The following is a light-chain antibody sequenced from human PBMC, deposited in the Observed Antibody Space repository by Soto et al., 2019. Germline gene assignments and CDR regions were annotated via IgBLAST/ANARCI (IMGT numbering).Light chain of an antibody. Sequence: QSVLTQPASVSGSPGQSITISCTGTNSDVGSYNLVSWYQHHPGKAPRLIICEDTNRPSGVSDRFSASKSGNTASLTISGLQSEDEADYYCCSYAGSNTLIFGGGTKVTVL. CDR1: NSDVGSYNL. V-gene: IGLV2-23*01. CDR2: EDT. J-gene: IGLJ2*01. CDR3: CSYAGSNTLI.